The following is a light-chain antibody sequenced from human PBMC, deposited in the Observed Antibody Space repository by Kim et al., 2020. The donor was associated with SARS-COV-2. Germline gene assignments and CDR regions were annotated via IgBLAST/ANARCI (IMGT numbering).Light chain of an antibody. CDR3: QHYIRFPYT. Sequence: DIQMTQSPSTLSVSVGDRVTITCRASQIINTYLAWYQQKPGKAPNLLIYQASSLQIGVPSRFSGSGSGTEFTLTISSLQSDDFATYYCQHYIRFPYTFGQGTKLEI. CDR2: QAS. J-gene: IGKJ2*01. CDR1: QIINTY. V-gene: IGKV1-5*03.